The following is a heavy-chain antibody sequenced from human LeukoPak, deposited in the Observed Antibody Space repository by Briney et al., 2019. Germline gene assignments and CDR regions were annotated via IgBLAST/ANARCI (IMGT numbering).Heavy chain of an antibody. V-gene: IGHV4-34*01. CDR1: GWSFSGYY. CDR3: ARAPPTRFTRCFDP. CDR2: INHSGST. D-gene: IGHD3-3*01. Sequence: PSETLSLTCAVSGWSFSGYYWSWVRQPPGKGLEWIGEINHSGSTNYNPSLKSRVTISVDTSKNQFSLKLSSVTAADTAVYYCARAPPTRFTRCFDPWGQGTLVTVSS. J-gene: IGHJ5*02.